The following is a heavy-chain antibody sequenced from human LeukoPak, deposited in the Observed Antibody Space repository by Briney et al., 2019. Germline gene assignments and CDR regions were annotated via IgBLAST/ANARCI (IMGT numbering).Heavy chain of an antibody. Sequence: ASVKVSCKASGYTFTSYGISWVRQAPGQGLEWMGWISAYNGNTNYAQKLQGRVTMTTDISTSTAYMELRSLRSDDTAVYYCARDRIPYCSGGSCYYFDYWGQGTLVTVSS. J-gene: IGHJ4*02. CDR3: ARDRIPYCSGGSCYYFDY. D-gene: IGHD2-15*01. V-gene: IGHV1-18*04. CDR2: ISAYNGNT. CDR1: GYTFTSYG.